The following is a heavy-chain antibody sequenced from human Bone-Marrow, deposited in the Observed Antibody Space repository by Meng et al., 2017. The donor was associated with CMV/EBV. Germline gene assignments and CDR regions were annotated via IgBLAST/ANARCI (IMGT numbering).Heavy chain of an antibody. Sequence: GGSLRLSCAASGFTFSGYWMSWVRQAPGKGLEWVGNIKQDESEIQYVGSVKGRFTITRDNAKNSLFLQMNSLRAEDTAVYYCARETITMIVVVHGAFDIWGQGTMVTVSS. V-gene: IGHV3-7*01. CDR3: ARETITMIVVVHGAFDI. CDR1: GFTFSGYW. D-gene: IGHD3-22*01. J-gene: IGHJ3*02. CDR2: IKQDESEI.